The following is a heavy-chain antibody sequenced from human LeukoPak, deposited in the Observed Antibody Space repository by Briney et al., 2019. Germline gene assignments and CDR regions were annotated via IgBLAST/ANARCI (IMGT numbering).Heavy chain of an antibody. CDR1: GFTFSGYW. CDR3: ARGGSGNFYY. V-gene: IGHV3-74*03. Sequence: GGSLRLSCTASGFTFSGYWMNWVRQAPGKGLVWVSRIGSDGGSTTYADSVKGRFTISRGNAKNTLYLQMTSLRAEDTAVYYFARGGSGNFYYWGQGTLVTVSS. D-gene: IGHD4-23*01. J-gene: IGHJ4*02. CDR2: IGSDGGST.